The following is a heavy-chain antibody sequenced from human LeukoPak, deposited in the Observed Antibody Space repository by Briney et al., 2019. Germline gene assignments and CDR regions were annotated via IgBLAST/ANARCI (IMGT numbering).Heavy chain of an antibody. D-gene: IGHD5-18*01. CDR3: ARATAVVSFDY. CDR1: GYSFTSNW. J-gene: IGHJ4*02. Sequence: GESLRFSCKGSGYSFTSNWISWVRQMPGKGLEWMGRIDPSDSYTDYSPSFQGHVTISADKSISTAYLQWSSLKASDTAMYYCARATAVVSFDYWGQGTLVTVSS. V-gene: IGHV5-10-1*01. CDR2: IDPSDSYT.